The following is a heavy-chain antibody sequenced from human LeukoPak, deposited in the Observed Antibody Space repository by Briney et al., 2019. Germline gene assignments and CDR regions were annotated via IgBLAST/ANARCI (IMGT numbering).Heavy chain of an antibody. D-gene: IGHD6-13*01. CDR2: INHSGNT. CDR1: DCSISSDYY. J-gene: IGHJ6*03. V-gene: IGHV4-38-2*02. Sequence: PSETLSLTCTVFDCSISSDYYWGWIRQPPGKGLEWIGSINHSGNTYYSPSLKSRVTISVDTSKKQFSLKVTSVTAADTAMYYCARLAAAGRFTYYYMDVWGKGTTVTVSS. CDR3: ARLAAAGRFTYYYMDV.